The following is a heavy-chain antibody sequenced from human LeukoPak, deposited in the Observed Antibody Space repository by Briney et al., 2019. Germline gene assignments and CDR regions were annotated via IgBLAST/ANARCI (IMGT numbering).Heavy chain of an antibody. CDR2: ISYDGSNK. CDR1: GFTFSSYX. J-gene: IGHJ4*02. D-gene: IGHD3-10*01. V-gene: IGHV3-30*18. Sequence: GGSLRLSCAASGFTFSSYXXXWXRQAXXXXXXXXXXISYDGSNKYYADSVKGRFTISRDNSKNTLYLQMNSLRAEDTAVYYCAKVSKTYGSGSYWDYWGQGTLVTVSS. CDR3: AKVSKTYGSGSYWDY.